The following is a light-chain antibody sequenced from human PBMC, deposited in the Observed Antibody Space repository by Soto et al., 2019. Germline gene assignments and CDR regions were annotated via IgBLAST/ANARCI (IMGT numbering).Light chain of an antibody. J-gene: IGLJ3*02. CDR3: CSYVDHRKFV. CDR2: EVT. CDR1: SSDIGVYDY. Sequence: QSALTQPASVSGSPGQSITISCTGTSSDIGVYDYVSWYQQHPGKAPKLIIYEVTNRPSGLSNRFSGSKSDNTASLTISGLRAEDEAAYYCCSYVDHRKFVFGGGTQLTVL. V-gene: IGLV2-14*01.